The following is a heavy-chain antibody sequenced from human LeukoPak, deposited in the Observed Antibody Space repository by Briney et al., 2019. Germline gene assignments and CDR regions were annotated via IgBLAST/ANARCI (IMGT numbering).Heavy chain of an antibody. CDR3: ARGPGAAADNP. D-gene: IGHD6-13*01. CDR1: GGAFSSYA. V-gene: IGHV1-69*04. J-gene: IGHJ5*02. Sequence: SVKVSCKASGGAFSSYAISWVRQAPGQGLEWMGRIIPIFGIANYAQKFQGRVTITADKSTSTAYMELSSLRSEDTAVYYCARGPGAAADNPWGQGTLVTVSS. CDR2: IIPIFGIA.